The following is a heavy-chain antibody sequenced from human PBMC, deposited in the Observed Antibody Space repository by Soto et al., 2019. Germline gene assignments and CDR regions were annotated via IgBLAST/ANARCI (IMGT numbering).Heavy chain of an antibody. V-gene: IGHV3-33*01. CDR1: GFTFSSYG. CDR2: IWYDGSNK. D-gene: IGHD3-16*02. Sequence: GGSLRLSCAASGFTFSSYGMHWVRQAPGKGLEWVAVIWYDGSNKYYADSVKGRFTISRDNSKNTLYLQMNSLRAEDTAVYYCARGYHPPFYDYVWGSYRPDYYFDYWGQGTLVTVSS. J-gene: IGHJ4*02. CDR3: ARGYHPPFYDYVWGSYRPDYYFDY.